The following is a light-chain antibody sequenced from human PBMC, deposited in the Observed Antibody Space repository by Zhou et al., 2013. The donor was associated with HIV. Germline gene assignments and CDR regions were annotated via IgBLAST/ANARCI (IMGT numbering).Light chain of an antibody. CDR1: QGVGNY. CDR3: QQSYSTRVT. CDR2: GAS. Sequence: DIQMTQSPSSLSASLGDRVTITCRASQGVGNYLNWYQQKPGKAPNLLIYGASTVHSGVPSRFSGSGSGTDFTLTISSLQPEDFATYYCQQSYSTRVTFGQGTRLEIK. J-gene: IGKJ5*01. V-gene: IGKV1-39*01.